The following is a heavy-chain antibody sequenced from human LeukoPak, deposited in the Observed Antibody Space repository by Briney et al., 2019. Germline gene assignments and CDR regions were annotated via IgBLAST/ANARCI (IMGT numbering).Heavy chain of an antibody. CDR3: ARSVLATVTPDY. CDR1: GGSISGYY. CDR2: IYYSGST. V-gene: IGHV4-59*01. Sequence: SETLSLTCTVSGGSISGYYWSWIRQPPGKGLERIGYIYYSGSTNYNPSLKSRVTISVDTSKNQFSLKLSSVTAADTAVYYCARSVLATVTPDYWGQGTLVTVSS. D-gene: IGHD4-17*01. J-gene: IGHJ4*02.